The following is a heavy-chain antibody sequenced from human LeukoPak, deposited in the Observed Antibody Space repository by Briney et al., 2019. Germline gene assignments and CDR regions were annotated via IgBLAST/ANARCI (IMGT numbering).Heavy chain of an antibody. J-gene: IGHJ2*01. D-gene: IGHD2-2*01. Sequence: PSETLSLTCTVSGGSISSSSYYWGWIRQPPGKGLEWIGSIYYSGSTYYNPSLKSRVTISVDTSKNQFSLKLSSVTAADTAVYYCARDREYDWYFDLWGRGTLVTVSS. CDR3: ARDREYDWYFDL. CDR1: GGSISSSSYY. CDR2: IYYSGST. V-gene: IGHV4-39*07.